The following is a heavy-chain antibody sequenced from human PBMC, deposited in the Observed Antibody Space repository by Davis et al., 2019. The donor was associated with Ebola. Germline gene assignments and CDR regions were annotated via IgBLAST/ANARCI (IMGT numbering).Heavy chain of an antibody. CDR1: GGSVSSGGYY. CDR2: IYYSGST. V-gene: IGHV4-61*08. CDR3: ATSLGYGDYDSF. Sequence: MPSETLSLTCTVSGGSVSSGGYYWNWIRQPPGKGLEWIGYIYYSGSTDYSPSLRGRVTISMDTFKNQFSLKLNSVTAADTAVYFCATSLGYGDYDSFWGRGTLVIVSS. J-gene: IGHJ4*02. D-gene: IGHD2-21*01.